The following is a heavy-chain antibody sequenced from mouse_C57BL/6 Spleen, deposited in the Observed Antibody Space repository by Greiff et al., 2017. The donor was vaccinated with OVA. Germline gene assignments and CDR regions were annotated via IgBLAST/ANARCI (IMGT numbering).Heavy chain of an antibody. J-gene: IGHJ2*01. D-gene: IGHD2-1*01. CDR1: GYTFTDYY. Sequence: VQLQRSGPELVKPGASVKISCKASGYTFTDYYMNWVKQSHGKSLEWIGDINPNNGGTSYNQKFKGKATLTVDKSSSTAYMELRSLTSEDSAVYYCARDGNYGYWGQGTTLTVSS. V-gene: IGHV1-26*01. CDR2: INPNNGGT. CDR3: ARDGNYGY.